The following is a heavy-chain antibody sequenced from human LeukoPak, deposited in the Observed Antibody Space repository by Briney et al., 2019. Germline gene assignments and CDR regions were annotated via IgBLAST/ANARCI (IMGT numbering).Heavy chain of an antibody. CDR1: GGSFSGYY. CDR2: INHSGST. J-gene: IGHJ6*04. Sequence: PSETLSLTCAVYGGSFSGYYWSWIRQPPGKGLEWIGEINHSGSTNYNPSLKSRVTISVDTSKNQFSLKLSSVTAADTAVYYCARAVGPVSYHVWGKGTTVTISS. CDR3: ARAVGPVSYHV. V-gene: IGHV4-34*01. D-gene: IGHD2-8*01.